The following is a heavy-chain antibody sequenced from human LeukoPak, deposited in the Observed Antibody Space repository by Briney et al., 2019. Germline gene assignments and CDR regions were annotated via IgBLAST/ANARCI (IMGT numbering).Heavy chain of an antibody. Sequence: ASVKVSCKASGYTFTSYGISWVRQAPGQGLEWTGWISAYNGSTNYAQKLQGRVTMTTDTSTSTAYMELRSLRSDDTAVYYCARTYYDILTGYYEAFDYWGQGTLVTVSS. J-gene: IGHJ4*02. CDR3: ARTYYDILTGYYEAFDY. CDR1: GYTFTSYG. CDR2: ISAYNGST. D-gene: IGHD3-9*01. V-gene: IGHV1-18*01.